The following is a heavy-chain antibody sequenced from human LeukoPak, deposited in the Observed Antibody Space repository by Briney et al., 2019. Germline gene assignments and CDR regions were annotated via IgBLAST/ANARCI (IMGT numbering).Heavy chain of an antibody. CDR3: ARGGNRFGGFYFDY. D-gene: IGHD3-10*01. CDR1: AGSLSSGGHY. CDR2: IHHSGST. J-gene: IGHJ4*02. Sequence: SQTLSLTCTVSAGSLSSGGHYWSWTRQFPGKGLESIGFIHHSGSTRHNPSLKNRVAISIDTSKNQFALKLTSVTAADTAVYYCARGGNRFGGFYFDYWGQGTLVTVSS. V-gene: IGHV4-31*03.